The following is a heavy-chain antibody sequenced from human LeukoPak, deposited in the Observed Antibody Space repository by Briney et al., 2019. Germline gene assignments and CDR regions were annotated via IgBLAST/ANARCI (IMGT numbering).Heavy chain of an antibody. D-gene: IGHD1-26*01. CDR2: IHSSGRT. J-gene: IGHJ4*02. Sequence: SETLSLTCTVSGGSISNNYWSWIRQSPGRGLEWFGYIHSSGRTDYNPSLKSRVTLSVDTSKNQFSLRLNSVTAADTAVYFCXXXXXNXVGHXXXYFXNWGQGILVTVSS. CDR3: XXXXXNXVGHXXXYFXN. V-gene: IGHV4-4*09. CDR1: GGSISNNY.